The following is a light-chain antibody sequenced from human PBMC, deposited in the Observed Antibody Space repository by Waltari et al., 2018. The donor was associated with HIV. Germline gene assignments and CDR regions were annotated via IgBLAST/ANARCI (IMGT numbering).Light chain of an antibody. CDR2: QDN. V-gene: IGLV3-1*01. CDR3: QAWGSTTSGV. Sequence: SYEVTQSPSVAVSPGQTATITCSGYELGDKYTCWYQQKPGQSPLLVIYQDNKRPSGIPERFSGSSSGHTATLTISGTLPMDEADYYCQAWGSTTSGVFGRGTRLTVL. J-gene: IGLJ3*02. CDR1: ELGDKY.